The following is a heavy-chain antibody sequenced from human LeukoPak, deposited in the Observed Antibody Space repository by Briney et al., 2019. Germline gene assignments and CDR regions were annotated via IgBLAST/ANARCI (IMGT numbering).Heavy chain of an antibody. V-gene: IGHV1-69*05. CDR1: GGTFSSYA. CDR3: ASGVSSSWYGGAFDI. CDR2: IIPIFGTA. Sequence: GSSVKVSCKASGGTFSSYAIIWVRQAPGQGLEWMGGIIPIFGTANYAQKFQGRVTITTDESTSTAYMELSSLRSEDTAVYYCASGVSSSWYGGAFDIWGQGTMVTVSS. D-gene: IGHD6-13*01. J-gene: IGHJ3*02.